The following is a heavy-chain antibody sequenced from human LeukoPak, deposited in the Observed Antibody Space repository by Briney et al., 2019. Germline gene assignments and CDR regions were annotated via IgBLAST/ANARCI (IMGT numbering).Heavy chain of an antibody. J-gene: IGHJ4*02. CDR1: GGTFSSYA. D-gene: IGHD2-21*02. CDR3: ARDSVCGGDCVEGYTSDY. Sequence: GASVKVSCKASGGTFSSYAISWVRQAPGQGLEWMGWISAYNGNTNYAQKLQGRVTMTTDTSTSTAYMELRSLRSDDTAVYYCARDSVCGGDCVEGYTSDYWGQGTLVTVSS. CDR2: ISAYNGNT. V-gene: IGHV1-18*01.